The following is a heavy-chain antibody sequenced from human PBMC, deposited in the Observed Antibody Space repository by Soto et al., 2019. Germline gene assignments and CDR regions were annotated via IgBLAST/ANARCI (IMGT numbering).Heavy chain of an antibody. V-gene: IGHV3-23*01. Sequence: EVQLLESGGGLVQPGGSLRVSCAASGFTFSTYALGWVRQAPGKGLECVSAISGNGGTTYYSDSVKGRFSISRDNSKNTLYLQMNSLRAEDTAVYYCVKALYGGADYWGQGTLVTVSS. CDR2: ISGNGGTT. CDR3: VKALYGGADY. CDR1: GFTFSTYA. J-gene: IGHJ4*02. D-gene: IGHD4-17*01.